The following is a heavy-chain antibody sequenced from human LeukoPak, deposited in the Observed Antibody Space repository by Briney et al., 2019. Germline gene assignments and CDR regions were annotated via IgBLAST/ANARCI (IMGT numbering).Heavy chain of an antibody. CDR3: ARPSVPAAVDDAFDI. Sequence: ASVKVSCKASGYTFTSYGISWVRQAPGQGLEWMGWISAYNGNTNYAQKLQGRVTMTTDTSTSTAYTELRSLRSDDTAVYYCARPSVPAAVDDAFDIWGQGTMVTVSS. J-gene: IGHJ3*02. CDR2: ISAYNGNT. V-gene: IGHV1-18*01. CDR1: GYTFTSYG. D-gene: IGHD2-2*01.